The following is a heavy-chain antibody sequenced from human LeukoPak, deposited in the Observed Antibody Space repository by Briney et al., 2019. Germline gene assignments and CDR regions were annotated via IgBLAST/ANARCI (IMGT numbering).Heavy chain of an antibody. J-gene: IGHJ3*02. V-gene: IGHV1-46*01. Sequence: GESLKISCKGSGYSFTSYWISWVRQAPGQGLEWMGMISPSGGSTSYAQKFQGRVTMTRDTSTSTVYMELSSLRSEDTAVHFCASTRPGNVGFDIWGQGTMVTVSS. D-gene: IGHD3-10*02. CDR2: ISPSGGST. CDR3: ASTRPGNVGFDI. CDR1: GYSFTSYW.